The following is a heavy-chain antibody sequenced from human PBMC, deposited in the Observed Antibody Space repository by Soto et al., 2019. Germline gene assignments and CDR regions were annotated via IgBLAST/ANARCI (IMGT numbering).Heavy chain of an antibody. Sequence: PGGSLRLSCAASGFTFSSYPLHWVRQAPGKGLEWVAVISYDGSDKYYADSVKGRFTISRDNSKNTLYLQMNSLRADDTAVYHCARGVQLWSPFDYWGQGTLVTVSS. CDR2: ISYDGSDK. CDR3: ARGVQLWSPFDY. V-gene: IGHV3-30*04. D-gene: IGHD5-18*01. CDR1: GFTFSSYP. J-gene: IGHJ4*02.